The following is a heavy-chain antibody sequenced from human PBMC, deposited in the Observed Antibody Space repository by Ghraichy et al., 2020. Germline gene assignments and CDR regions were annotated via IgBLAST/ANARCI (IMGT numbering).Heavy chain of an antibody. Sequence: SETLSLTCTVSGGSISSGGYYWSWIRQHPGKGLEWIAYIYYSGSTYYNPSLKSRVTISVDTSKNQFSLKLSSVTAADTAVYYCARLRVATVSLHFDYWGQGTLVTVSS. D-gene: IGHD5-12*01. J-gene: IGHJ4*02. CDR2: IYYSGST. CDR1: GGSISSGGYY. V-gene: IGHV4-31*03. CDR3: ARLRVATVSLHFDY.